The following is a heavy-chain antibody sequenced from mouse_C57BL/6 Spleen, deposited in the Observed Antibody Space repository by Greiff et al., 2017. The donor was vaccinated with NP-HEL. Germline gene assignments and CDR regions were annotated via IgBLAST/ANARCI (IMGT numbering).Heavy chain of an antibody. J-gene: IGHJ2*01. CDR2: ISYDGSN. V-gene: IGHV3-6*01. CDR3: ARDGGYYGSSYYFDY. CDR1: GYSITSGYY. D-gene: IGHD1-1*01. Sequence: EVKLMESGPGLVKPSQSLSLTCSVTGYSITSGYYWNWIRQFPGNKLEWMGYISYDGSNNYNPSLKNRISITRDTSKNQFFLKLNSVTTEDTATYYCARDGGYYGSSYYFDYWGQGTTLTVSS.